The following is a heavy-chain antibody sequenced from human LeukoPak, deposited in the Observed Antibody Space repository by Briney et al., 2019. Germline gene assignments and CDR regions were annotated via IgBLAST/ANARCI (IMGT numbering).Heavy chain of an antibody. Sequence: PGGSLRLSCAASGFTFSSYAMSWVRQAPGKGLEWVSAIRGSGGSTYYADSVKGRFTISRDNSKNTLYLQMNSLRAEDTAVYYCAKDPSDIVVVPAAMSAFDIWGQGTMVTVSS. J-gene: IGHJ3*02. CDR2: IRGSGGST. CDR3: AKDPSDIVVVPAAMSAFDI. V-gene: IGHV3-23*01. CDR1: GFTFSSYA. D-gene: IGHD2-2*01.